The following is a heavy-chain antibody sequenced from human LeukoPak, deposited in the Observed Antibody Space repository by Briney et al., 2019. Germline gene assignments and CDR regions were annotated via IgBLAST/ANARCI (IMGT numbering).Heavy chain of an antibody. Sequence: SETLSLTCTVSGGSISSYYWNWIRQPPGKGLEWIGYIYYSGSTNYNPSLKSRVTISVDTSKNQFSLKLSSGTAADTAVYYCASLGDSRDYYPWGQGTLVTVSS. J-gene: IGHJ5*02. CDR3: ASLGDSRDYYP. D-gene: IGHD3-22*01. V-gene: IGHV4-59*08. CDR1: GGSISSYY. CDR2: IYYSGST.